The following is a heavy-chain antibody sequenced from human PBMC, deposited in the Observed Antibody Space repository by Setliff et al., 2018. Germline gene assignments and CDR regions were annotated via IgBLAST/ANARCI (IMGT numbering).Heavy chain of an antibody. J-gene: IGHJ5*01. D-gene: IGHD5-18*01. CDR3: ARSRGWIPWFDS. CDR2: IDSSSTWI. CDR1: GFTFSSYT. V-gene: IGHV3-21*01. Sequence: GGSLRLSCAASGFTFSSYTMNWVRQAPGQGLEWVSSIDSSSTWIYYADSVKGRFTISRDNAKNSLYLQMDSLRAEDTAVYFCARSRGWIPWFDSWGQGTLVTVSS.